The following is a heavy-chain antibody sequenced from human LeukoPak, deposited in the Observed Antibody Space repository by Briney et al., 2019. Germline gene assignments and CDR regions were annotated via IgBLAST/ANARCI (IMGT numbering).Heavy chain of an antibody. CDR2: ISGSGGST. J-gene: IGHJ4*02. Sequence: GGSLRLSCAASGFTFSSYAMSWVRQAPGKGLEWVSAISGSGGSTYYADSVKGRFTISRDNSKNTLYLQMNGLRAEDTAVYYCAKDFSRIVVVVAATPFDYWGQGTLVTVSS. V-gene: IGHV3-23*01. CDR1: GFTFSSYA. D-gene: IGHD2-15*01. CDR3: AKDFSRIVVVVAATPFDY.